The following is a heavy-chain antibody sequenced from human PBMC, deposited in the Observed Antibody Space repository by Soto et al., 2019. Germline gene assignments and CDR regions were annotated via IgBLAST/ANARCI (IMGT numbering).Heavy chain of an antibody. CDR2: ISGYNGNT. V-gene: IGHV1-18*01. CDR1: GYTFTSYG. J-gene: IGHJ5*02. D-gene: IGHD2-15*01. Sequence: QVQLVQSGAEVKKPGASVRVSCKASGYTFTSYGISWVRQAPGQGLEWMGWISGYNGNTNYAQKLQGRVTMTKDTSTSTANMELRSLRSDDTAAYYCARVYCSGGSCYTGWFVPWGQGTLVTVSS. CDR3: ARVYCSGGSCYTGWFVP.